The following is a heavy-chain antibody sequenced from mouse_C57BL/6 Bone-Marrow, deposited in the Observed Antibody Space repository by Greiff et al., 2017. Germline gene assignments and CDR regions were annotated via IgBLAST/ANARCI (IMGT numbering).Heavy chain of an antibody. CDR1: GYTFTGYW. D-gene: IGHD2-1*01. Sequence: VQLQQSGAELMKPGASVKLSCKASGYTFTGYWIEWVKQRPGHGLEWIGVILPGSGSTNYNEKFKGKATFTADKSSITAYMQLSSRTTEDSAIYYCARGNQYRCFAFWGTGTTVTVSS. V-gene: IGHV1-9*01. CDR2: ILPGSGST. J-gene: IGHJ1*03. CDR3: ARGNQYRCFAF.